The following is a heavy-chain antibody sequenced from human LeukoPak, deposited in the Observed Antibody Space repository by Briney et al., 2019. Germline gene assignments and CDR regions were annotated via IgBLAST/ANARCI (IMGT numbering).Heavy chain of an antibody. CDR1: GGSISSYY. J-gene: IGHJ4*02. CDR2: IYYSGST. D-gene: IGHD3-22*01. Sequence: SETLSLTCTVSGGSISSYYWSWIRQPPGKGLEWIGYIYYSGSTNYNPSLKSRVTISVDTSKNQFSLKLSSVTAADTAVYYCATMRAYDSSGYNYWGQGTLVTVSS. CDR3: ATMRAYDSSGYNY. V-gene: IGHV4-59*01.